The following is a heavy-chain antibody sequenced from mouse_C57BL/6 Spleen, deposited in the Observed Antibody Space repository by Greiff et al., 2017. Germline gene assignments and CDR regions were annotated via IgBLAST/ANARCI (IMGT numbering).Heavy chain of an antibody. V-gene: IGHV1-19*01. CDR2: INPYNGGT. D-gene: IGHD4-1*01. CDR1: GYTFTDYY. Sequence: EVQLQQSGPVLVKPGASVKMSCKASGYTFTDYYMNWVKQSHGKSLEWIGVINPYNGGTSYNQKFKGKATLTVDKSSSTAYMELNSLTSEDSAVYYCAREVTGPHYFDYWGQGTTLTVSS. J-gene: IGHJ2*01. CDR3: AREVTGPHYFDY.